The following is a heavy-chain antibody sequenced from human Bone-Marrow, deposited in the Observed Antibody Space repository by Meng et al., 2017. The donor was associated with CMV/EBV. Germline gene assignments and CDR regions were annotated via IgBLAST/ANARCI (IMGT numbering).Heavy chain of an antibody. CDR1: EFTFSNYV. CDR2: IYGATTST. J-gene: IGHJ4*02. CDR3: AKGGARSSSWYMDY. V-gene: IGHV3-23*03. D-gene: IGHD6-13*01. Sequence: GGALRLSCAAPEFTFSNYVMNWVRQAPGKGLEWVSVIYGATTSTYYADSVKGRFTISRDDSKNTLYLQMNSLRVEDTAVYYWAKGGARSSSWYMDYWGQGTLVTVSS.